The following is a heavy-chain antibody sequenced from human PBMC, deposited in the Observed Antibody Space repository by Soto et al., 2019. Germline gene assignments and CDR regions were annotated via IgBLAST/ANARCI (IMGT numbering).Heavy chain of an antibody. CDR3: AREGIPNFYYVDV. CDR1: GDRVSSISVA. V-gene: IGHV6-1*01. D-gene: IGHD6-13*01. Sequence: SPTLSLTCAISGDRVSSISVAWSWIRQSPSRGLEWLGRICYRSKWYNDYAGSVKSRITINPDTSKNQFSLQLNSVTPEDTAVYYCAREGIPNFYYVDVWGKGTTVTVSS. CDR2: ICYRSKWYN. J-gene: IGHJ6*03.